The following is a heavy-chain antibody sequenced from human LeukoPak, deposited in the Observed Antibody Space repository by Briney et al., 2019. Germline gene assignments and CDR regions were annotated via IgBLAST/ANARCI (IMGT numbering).Heavy chain of an antibody. D-gene: IGHD3-22*01. CDR2: IYTSGST. CDR3: ARDLRDSSGYSLTWFDP. CDR1: GGSISSYY. V-gene: IGHV4-4*07. J-gene: IGHJ5*02. Sequence: SETLSLTCTVSGGSISSYYWSWIRQPAGKGLEWIGRIYTSGSTNYNPSLKSRVTMSVGTSKNQFSLKLSSVTAADTAVYYCARDLRDSSGYSLTWFDPWGQGTLVTVSS.